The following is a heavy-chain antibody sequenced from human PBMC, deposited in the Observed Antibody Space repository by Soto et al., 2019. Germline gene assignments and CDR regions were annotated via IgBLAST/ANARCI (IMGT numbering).Heavy chain of an antibody. CDR2: INPSGGST. D-gene: IGHD1-26*01. V-gene: IGHV1-46*01. Sequence: ASVKVSCKASGYTFTSYYMHWVRQAPGQGLEWMGIINPSGGSTSYAQKFQGRVTMTRDTSTSTVYMELSSLRSEDTAVYYCARELQWELSGYYGMDVWGQGTTVTVSS. CDR1: GYTFTSYY. J-gene: IGHJ6*02. CDR3: ARELQWELSGYYGMDV.